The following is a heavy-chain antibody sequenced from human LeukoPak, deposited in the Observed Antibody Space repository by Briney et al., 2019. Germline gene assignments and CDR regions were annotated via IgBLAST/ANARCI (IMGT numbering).Heavy chain of an antibody. CDR2: INHSGST. Sequence: SETLSLTCAVYGGSFSGYYWSWIRQPPGKGLEWIGEINHSGSTNYNPSLKSRVTISVDTSKNQFSLKLSSVTAADTAVYYCARDNDCSSTSCPFDYWGHGTLVTVSS. D-gene: IGHD2-2*01. V-gene: IGHV4-34*01. CDR1: GGSFSGYY. J-gene: IGHJ4*01. CDR3: ARDNDCSSTSCPFDY.